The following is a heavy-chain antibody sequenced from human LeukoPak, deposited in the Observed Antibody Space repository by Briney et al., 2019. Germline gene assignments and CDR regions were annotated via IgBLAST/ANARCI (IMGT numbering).Heavy chain of an antibody. CDR1: GFTFSSYG. D-gene: IGHD2-2*03. CDR3: AKDRGYCSSTSCYRPFDY. CDR2: XXXXGTNK. V-gene: IGHV3-30*02. Sequence: PGGSLRLSCAASGFTFSSYGMHWVRQAPGKGLEWXAXXXXXGTNKYYVDSVKGRFTISRDNSKNTLYLQMNSLRAEDTAVYFCAKDRGYCSSTSCYRPFDYWGQGALVTVSS. J-gene: IGHJ4*02.